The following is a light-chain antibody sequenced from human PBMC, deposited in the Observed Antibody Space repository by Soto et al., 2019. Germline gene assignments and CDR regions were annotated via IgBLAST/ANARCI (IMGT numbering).Light chain of an antibody. CDR1: QNIIRW. CDR3: QQYNSYAT. J-gene: IGKJ1*01. V-gene: IGKV1-5*03. Sequence: DIQMTQSPSTLSASVGDRVTITCRASQNIIRWVAWYQQRPGKAPDLLIYAASTLESGVPSRFIGSGSGTEFTLTISNLQPEYFVTYYCQQYNSYATFGQGTKVDIK. CDR2: AAS.